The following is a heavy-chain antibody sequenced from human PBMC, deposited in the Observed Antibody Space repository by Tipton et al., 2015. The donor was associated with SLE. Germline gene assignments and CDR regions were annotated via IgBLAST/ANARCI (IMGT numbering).Heavy chain of an antibody. CDR2: IYYSGST. D-gene: IGHD4-17*01. J-gene: IGHJ5*02. CDR1: GGSISSHY. V-gene: IGHV4-59*11. CDR3: ARDRDYGDYGGWFDP. Sequence: TLSLTCTVSGGSISSHYWSWIRQPPGKGLEWIGYIYYSGSTYYNPSLKSRVTISVDTSKNQFSLKLSSVTAADTAVYYCARDRDYGDYGGWFDPWGQGTLVTASS.